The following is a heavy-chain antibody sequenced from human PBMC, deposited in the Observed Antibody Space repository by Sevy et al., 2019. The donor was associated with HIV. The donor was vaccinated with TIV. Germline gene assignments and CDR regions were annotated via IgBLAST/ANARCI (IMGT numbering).Heavy chain of an antibody. D-gene: IGHD6-13*01. V-gene: IGHV1-69*13. CDR3: ARWSSSPQYNWFDP. CDR1: GGTFSSYA. Sequence: ASVKVSCKASGGTFSSYAISWVRQAPGQGLEWMGGIIPIFGTANYAQKFQGRVTVTADESTSTAYMELSSLRSEDTAGYYCARWSSSPQYNWFDPWGKGTLVTVSS. J-gene: IGHJ5*02. CDR2: IIPIFGTA.